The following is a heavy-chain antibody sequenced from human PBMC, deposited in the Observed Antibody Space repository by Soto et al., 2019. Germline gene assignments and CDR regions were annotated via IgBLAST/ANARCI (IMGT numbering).Heavy chain of an antibody. D-gene: IGHD3-3*01. Sequence: GGSLRLSCAASGFTFSYYYMSWIRQAPGKGLEWVSYISSSSSYTNYADSVKGRFTISRDNAKNSLYLQMNSLRAEDTAVYYCXRASNPRVFGASVAFDIWGQGTMVTVSS. CDR1: GFTFSYYY. V-gene: IGHV3-11*06. CDR2: ISSSSSYT. CDR3: XRASNPRVFGASVAFDI. J-gene: IGHJ3*02.